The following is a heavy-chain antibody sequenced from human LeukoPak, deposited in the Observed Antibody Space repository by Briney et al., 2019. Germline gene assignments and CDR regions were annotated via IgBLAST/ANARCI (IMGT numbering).Heavy chain of an antibody. CDR1: GFTFSSYG. CDR2: IRYDGSNK. V-gene: IGHV3-30*02. Sequence: PGGSLRLSCAASGFTFSSYGMHWVRQAPGKGLEWVAFIRYDGSNKYYADSVKGRFTISRDNSKNTLYLQMNSLRAEDTAVYYCKNEPAAIPESNDYWGQGTLVTVSS. J-gene: IGHJ4*02. D-gene: IGHD2-2*02. CDR3: KNEPAAIPESNDY.